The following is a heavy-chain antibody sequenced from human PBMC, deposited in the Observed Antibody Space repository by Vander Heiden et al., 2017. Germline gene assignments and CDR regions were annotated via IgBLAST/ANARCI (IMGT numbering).Heavy chain of an antibody. Sequence: EVQLVESGGGLVQPGRSLRLSCAASGFTFDDYAMHWVRQAPGKGLEWVSGISWNSGSIGYADSVKGRFTISRDNAKNSLYLQMNSLRAEDTALYYCAKDKGIAVAGSSPDYWGQGTLVTVSS. D-gene: IGHD6-19*01. CDR1: GFTFDDYA. CDR2: ISWNSGSI. J-gene: IGHJ4*02. CDR3: AKDKGIAVAGSSPDY. V-gene: IGHV3-9*01.